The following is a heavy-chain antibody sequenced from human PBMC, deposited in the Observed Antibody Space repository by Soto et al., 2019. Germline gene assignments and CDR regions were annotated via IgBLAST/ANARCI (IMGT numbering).Heavy chain of an antibody. CDR3: ARAYLEYTSNTGMDV. D-gene: IGHD6-6*01. V-gene: IGHV4-4*02. CDR1: GGSISSSNW. CDR2: IYHSGST. J-gene: IGHJ6*02. Sequence: SETLSLTCAVSGGSISSSNWWSWVRQPPGKGLEWIGEIYHSGSTNYNPSLKSRVTISVDKSKNQFSLKLSSVTAADTAVYYCARAYLEYTSNTGMDVGGQGPRVTVPS.